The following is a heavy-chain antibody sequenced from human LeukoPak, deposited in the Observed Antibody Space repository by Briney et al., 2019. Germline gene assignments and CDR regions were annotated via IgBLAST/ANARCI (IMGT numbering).Heavy chain of an antibody. V-gene: IGHV5-51*01. CDR3: ARQENYYDSSGYYSFDY. J-gene: IGHJ4*02. Sequence: GEALKISCKGSGYSFTSYWLGWVRQMPGKGLGWMGIIYPGDSDTRYSPSFQGQVTISADKSISTAYLQWSSLKASDTAMYYCARQENYYDSSGYYSFDYWGQGTLVTVSS. D-gene: IGHD3-22*01. CDR2: IYPGDSDT. CDR1: GYSFTSYW.